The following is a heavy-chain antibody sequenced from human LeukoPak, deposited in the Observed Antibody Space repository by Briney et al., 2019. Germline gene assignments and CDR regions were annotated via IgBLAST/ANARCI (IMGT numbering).Heavy chain of an antibody. V-gene: IGHV3-21*01. J-gene: IGHJ3*02. CDR2: ISSSSSYI. CDR3: ASDDYGGFDI. D-gene: IGHD4-23*01. CDR1: GFIFSTYN. Sequence: GGSLRLSCAASGFIFSTYNIDWVRQAPGKGLEWVSSISSSSSYIYYADSVKGRFTISRDNAKNSLYLQMNSLRAEDTAVYYCASDDYGGFDIWGQGTMVTVSS.